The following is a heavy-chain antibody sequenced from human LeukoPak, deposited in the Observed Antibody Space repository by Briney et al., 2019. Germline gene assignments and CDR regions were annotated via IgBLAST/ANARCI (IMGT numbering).Heavy chain of an antibody. CDR1: GFTFGNYW. Sequence: PGGSLRLSCEASGFTFGNYWMSWVRQAPGKGLEYVANIRQDGGEKYHVESVQGRFTISRDNAKSSLYLVMECLRPEDTAVYYCARDQGIMFFDWWGQGTLVTVSS. D-gene: IGHD2-21*01. J-gene: IGHJ4*02. CDR3: ARDQGIMFFDW. CDR2: IRQDGGEK. V-gene: IGHV3-7*01.